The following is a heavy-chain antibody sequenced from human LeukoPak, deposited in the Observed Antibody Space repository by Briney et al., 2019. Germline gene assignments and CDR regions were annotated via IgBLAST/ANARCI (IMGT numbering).Heavy chain of an antibody. CDR3: AADRRYSYGRSGPYYCYYMDV. CDR2: IVVCSGNT. V-gene: IGHV1-58*02. CDR1: GFTFTSSA. Sequence: SVKVSCKASGFTFTSSAMQWVRQARGQRLEWIGWIVVCSGNTNYAQKFQERVTITRDMSTSTAYMELSSLRSEDTAVYYCAADRRYSYGRSGPYYCYYMDVWGKGTTVTVSS. J-gene: IGHJ6*03. D-gene: IGHD5-18*01.